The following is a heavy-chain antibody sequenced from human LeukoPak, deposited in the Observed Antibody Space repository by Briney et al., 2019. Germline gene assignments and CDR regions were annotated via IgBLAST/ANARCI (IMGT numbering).Heavy chain of an antibody. J-gene: IGHJ4*02. D-gene: IGHD6-19*01. CDR3: TRGSSGRRDY. CDR2: MNPNSGNT. Sequence: ASVKVSCKSSGYTFTSCDINWVRQATGQGLEWIGWMNPNSGNTGYGQSFQGRVTMTRDNSISTAYMELSNLRSEDTAISYCTRGSSGRRDYWGQGTLVTVSS. V-gene: IGHV1-8*01. CDR1: GYTFTSCD.